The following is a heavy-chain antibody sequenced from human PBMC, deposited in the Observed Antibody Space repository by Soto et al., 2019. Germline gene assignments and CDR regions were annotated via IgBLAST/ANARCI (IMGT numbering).Heavy chain of an antibody. CDR2: IYYSGST. D-gene: IGHD6-13*01. V-gene: IGHV4-59*08. CDR3: ARSIAAARLASAY. Sequence: PSETLSLTCTVSGGSISSYYWSWIRQPPGKGLEWIGYIYYSGSTNYNPSLKSRVTISVDTSKNQFSLKLSSVTAADTAVYYCARSIAAARLASAYWGQGTLVSVSS. J-gene: IGHJ4*02. CDR1: GGSISSYY.